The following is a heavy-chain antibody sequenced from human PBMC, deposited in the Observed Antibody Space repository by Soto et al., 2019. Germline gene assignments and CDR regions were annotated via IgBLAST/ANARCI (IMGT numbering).Heavy chain of an antibody. Sequence: QVLLQESGPGLVKPSETLSLTCTVSGGSISSTSSYWGWIHQPPGQGLEWVACVDYSGSTYYKPSLKSRVTISVDTSKNQFSLKLSSVTAADTAVYYCARLPTGGMDVWGQGTTVTVSS. CDR3: ARLPTGGMDV. J-gene: IGHJ6*02. CDR2: VDYSGST. CDR1: GGSISSTSSY. V-gene: IGHV4-39*01.